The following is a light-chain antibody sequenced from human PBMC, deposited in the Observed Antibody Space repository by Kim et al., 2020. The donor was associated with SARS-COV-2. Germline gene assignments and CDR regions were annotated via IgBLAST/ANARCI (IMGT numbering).Light chain of an antibody. CDR3: CSYARGNPVI. Sequence: GQSITISCSGTSSDIGSYDLVSWYQQHPGKAPKLVIYQVTKRASGVSNRFSGSKSGNTASPTISGLQAEDEADYYCCSYARGNPVIFGGGTQLTVL. J-gene: IGLJ2*01. CDR1: SSDIGSYDL. V-gene: IGLV2-23*02. CDR2: QVT.